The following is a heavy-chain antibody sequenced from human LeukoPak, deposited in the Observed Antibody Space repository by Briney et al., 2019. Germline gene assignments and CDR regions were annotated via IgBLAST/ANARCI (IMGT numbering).Heavy chain of an antibody. Sequence: SETLSLTCTVSGYSISSGYYWGWIRQPPGKGLEWIGSIYHSGSTYYNPSLKSRVTISVDTSKNQFSLKTGSVTAADTAVYYCARSRRGYSGYDYWGQGTLVTVSS. CDR3: ARSRRGYSGYDY. CDR1: GYSISSGYY. V-gene: IGHV4-38-2*02. D-gene: IGHD5-12*01. CDR2: IYHSGST. J-gene: IGHJ4*02.